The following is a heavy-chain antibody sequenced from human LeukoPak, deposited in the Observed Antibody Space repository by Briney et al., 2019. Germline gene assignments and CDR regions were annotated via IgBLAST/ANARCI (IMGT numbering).Heavy chain of an antibody. CDR2: IYHSGTT. J-gene: IGHJ4*02. V-gene: IGHV4-38-2*02. D-gene: IGHD6-13*01. CDR1: GYSISSGYY. Sequence: PSETLSLTCTVSGYSISSGYYWGWIRQPPGKGLEWIGSIYHSGTTSYNPSLKSRLTISVDTSKNQFSLKLSSVTAADTAVYYCARDGAAAGSGCFDYWGQGTLVTVSS. CDR3: ARDGAAAGSGCFDY.